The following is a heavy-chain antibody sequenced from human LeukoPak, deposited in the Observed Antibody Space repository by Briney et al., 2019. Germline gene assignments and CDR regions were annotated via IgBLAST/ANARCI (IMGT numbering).Heavy chain of an antibody. D-gene: IGHD2-15*01. CDR3: ARAGSSGGYYYYMDV. V-gene: IGHV4-34*01. CDR2: INHSGST. CDR1: GGSFSGYY. J-gene: IGHJ6*03. Sequence: SGTLSLTCAVYGGSFSGYYWSWIRQPPGKGLEWIGEINHSGSTNYNPSLKSRVTISVDTSKNQFSLKLSSVTAADTAVYYCARAGSSGGYYYYMDVWGKGTTVTVSS.